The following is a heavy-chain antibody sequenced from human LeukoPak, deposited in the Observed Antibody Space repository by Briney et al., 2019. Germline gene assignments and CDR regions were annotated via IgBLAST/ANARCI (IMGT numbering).Heavy chain of an antibody. CDR1: EFTFSSHW. CDR2: IKEDGSEI. Sequence: PGESLRLSCAASEFTFSSHWMTWVRQAPGEGLEFVANIKEDGSEINYADSVKGRFTVSRDNAKNSLYLQMNSLRAEDTALYYCAREVSTTYYMDVWGKGTTVTVSS. CDR3: AREVSTTYYMDV. J-gene: IGHJ6*03. D-gene: IGHD2/OR15-2a*01. V-gene: IGHV3-7*01.